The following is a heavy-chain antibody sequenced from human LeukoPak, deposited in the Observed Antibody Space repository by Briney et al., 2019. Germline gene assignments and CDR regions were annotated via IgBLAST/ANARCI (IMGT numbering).Heavy chain of an antibody. J-gene: IGHJ5*02. Sequence: ASVKISCKASGYTFTSNDINWVRQATGQGLEWMGWMNPNSGNTGYAQKFQGRVTKTRNTSISTAYMELSSLRSEDTAVYYCARVAAPGTGDWFDPWGQGTLVTVSS. D-gene: IGHD6-13*01. CDR3: ARVAAPGTGDWFDP. V-gene: IGHV1-8*01. CDR2: MNPNSGNT. CDR1: GYTFTSND.